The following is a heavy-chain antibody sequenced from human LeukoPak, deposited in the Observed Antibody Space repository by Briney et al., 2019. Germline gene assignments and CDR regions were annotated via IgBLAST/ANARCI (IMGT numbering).Heavy chain of an antibody. CDR3: AHKGGGFDI. V-gene: IGHV2-5*02. J-gene: IGHJ3*02. Sequence: ESGSTLVKPTETLTLTCTFSGFSLSTSGVGVGWIRQPPGKALEWLALIYWDDDKRYSLSLESRLTITKDTSKNQVVLTMTNMDPVDTATYYCAHKGGGFDIWGQGTMVTVSS. CDR2: IYWDDDK. CDR1: GFSLSTSGVG. D-gene: IGHD2-15*01.